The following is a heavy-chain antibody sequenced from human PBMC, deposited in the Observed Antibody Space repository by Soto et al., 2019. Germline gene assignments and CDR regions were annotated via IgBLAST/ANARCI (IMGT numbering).Heavy chain of an antibody. CDR1: GYSFTTYW. CDR2: THPGESQT. Sequence: PGESLKISCQASGYSFTTYWIPWVRQKPGKGLEWMGITHPGESQTRYSPSFQGQVTISFDRSTSTACVQWSSLEASDTAINYCARHDNYYYAYYGMDVWGQGTKVTVFS. V-gene: IGHV5-51*01. D-gene: IGHD1-20*01. J-gene: IGHJ6*02. CDR3: ARHDNYYYAYYGMDV.